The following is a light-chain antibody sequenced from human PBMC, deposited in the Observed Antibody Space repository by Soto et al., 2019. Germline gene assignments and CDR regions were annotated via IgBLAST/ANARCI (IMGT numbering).Light chain of an antibody. J-gene: IGKJ1*01. CDR1: QSVSSY. CDR3: QQRSNWPT. Sequence: VLTQSPGTLSLSPGERATLSCRASQSVSSYLAWYQQKPGQAPRLLIYDASNRATGIPARFSGSGSGTDFTLTISRLEPEDFAVYYCQQRSNWPTFGQGTKV. CDR2: DAS. V-gene: IGKV3-11*01.